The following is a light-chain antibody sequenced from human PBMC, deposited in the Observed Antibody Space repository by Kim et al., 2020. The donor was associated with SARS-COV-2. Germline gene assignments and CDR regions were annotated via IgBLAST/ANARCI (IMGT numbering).Light chain of an antibody. J-gene: IGLJ2*01. Sequence: SSELTQDPAVSVASGQTVRITCQGDSLRSYYATWYQQKPGQAPILVIYGKNNRPSGIPDRFSGSSSGNTASLTITGTQAGEEADYYCNSRDSNDNVVFGG. CDR2: GKN. CDR1: SLRSYY. V-gene: IGLV3-19*01. CDR3: NSRDSNDNVV.